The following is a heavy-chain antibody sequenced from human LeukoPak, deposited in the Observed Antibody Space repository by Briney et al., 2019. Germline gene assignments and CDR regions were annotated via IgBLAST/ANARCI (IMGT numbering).Heavy chain of an antibody. V-gene: IGHV1-46*01. CDR2: INPGGANT. CDR3: ARIRDGYNDAYDI. CDR1: GYTFTNYY. D-gene: IGHD5-24*01. Sequence: ASVKVSCKASGYTFTNYYIHWVRQAPGQGLEWMGLINPGGANTNYAQNFQGRVTMTRDTSTSTVYMELSSLRSEDTAIYYCARIRDGYNDAYDIRGQGTVVTVPS. J-gene: IGHJ3*02.